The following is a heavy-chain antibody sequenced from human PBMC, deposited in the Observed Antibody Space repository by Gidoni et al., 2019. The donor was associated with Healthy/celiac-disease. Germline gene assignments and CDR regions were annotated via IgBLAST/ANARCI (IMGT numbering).Heavy chain of an antibody. CDR2: IIPILGIA. V-gene: IGHV1-69*04. CDR3: ARDGGVPAAITYFQH. J-gene: IGHJ1*01. Sequence: QVQLVQSGAEVKKPGSSVTVSCKASGGTFSSYAISWVRQAPGQGLEWMGRIIPILGIANYAQKFQGRVTITADKSTSTAYMELSSLRSEDTAVYYCARDGGVPAAITYFQHWGQGTLVTVSS. CDR1: GGTFSSYA. D-gene: IGHD2-2*02.